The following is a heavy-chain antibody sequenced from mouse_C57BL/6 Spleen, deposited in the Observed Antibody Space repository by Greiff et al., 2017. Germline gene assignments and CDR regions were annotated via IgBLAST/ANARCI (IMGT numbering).Heavy chain of an antibody. V-gene: IGHV1-47*01. CDR1: GYTFTTYP. J-gene: IGHJ3*01. CDR3: ARRGYDVAWFAY. D-gene: IGHD2-2*01. CDR2: FNPYNDDT. Sequence: QVQLQQSGAELVKPGASVKMSCKASGYTFTTYPIEWVKQNHGKSLEWIGNFNPYNDDTKYNEKFKGKATLTVEKSSSTVYLELSRLTSDDSAVYYCARRGYDVAWFAYWGQWTLVTVSA.